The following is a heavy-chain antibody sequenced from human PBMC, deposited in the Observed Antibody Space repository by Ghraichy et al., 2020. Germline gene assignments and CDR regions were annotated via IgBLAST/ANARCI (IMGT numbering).Heavy chain of an antibody. Sequence: SETLSLTCAVYGGSFSGYYWSWIRQPPGKGLEWIGEINHSGSTNYNPSLKSRVTISVDTSKNQFSLKLSSVTAADTAVYYCARGSTEGKYFDYWGQGTLVTVSS. CDR1: GGSFSGYY. CDR3: ARGSTEGKYFDY. CDR2: INHSGST. D-gene: IGHD3-10*01. J-gene: IGHJ4*02. V-gene: IGHV4-34*01.